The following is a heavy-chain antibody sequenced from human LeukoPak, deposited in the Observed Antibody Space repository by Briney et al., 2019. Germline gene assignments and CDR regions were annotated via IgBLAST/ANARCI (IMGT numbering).Heavy chain of an antibody. Sequence: ASVKVSCKASGYTFTSYGISWVRQAPGQGLEWMGWISAYNGNTNYAQKLQGRVTMTTDTSTSTAYMELSSLRSEDTAVYYCARDLSPTMITFGGVIVPGYWGQGTLVTVSS. J-gene: IGHJ4*02. V-gene: IGHV1-18*01. CDR2: ISAYNGNT. D-gene: IGHD3-16*02. CDR3: ARDLSPTMITFGGVIVPGY. CDR1: GYTFTSYG.